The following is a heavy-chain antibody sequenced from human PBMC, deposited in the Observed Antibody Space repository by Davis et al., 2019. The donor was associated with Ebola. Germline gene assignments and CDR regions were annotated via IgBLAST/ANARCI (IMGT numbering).Heavy chain of an antibody. J-gene: IGHJ4*02. D-gene: IGHD1-1*01. V-gene: IGHV3-30*03. CDR3: ARAQFPTTSDH. CDR1: GFSFSSYW. Sequence: GGSLRLSCAASGFSFSSYWMHWVRQAPGKGLEWVAVISYDGSNKYYADSVKGRFTISRDNSKNTLYLQMNSLRADDTAVYYCARAQFPTTSDHWGQGTLVTVSS. CDR2: ISYDGSNK.